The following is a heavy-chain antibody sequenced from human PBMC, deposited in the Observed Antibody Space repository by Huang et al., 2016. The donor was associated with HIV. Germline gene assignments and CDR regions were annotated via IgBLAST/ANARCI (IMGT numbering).Heavy chain of an antibody. V-gene: IGHV1-18*04. CDR1: GNTFSGYG. CDR2: ISGYNGNT. Sequence: QVQLVQSGAEVKKPGASVKVSCKASGNTFSGYGISWVRQAPGQGLEWMGWISGYNGNTNYGENRQGRVTMTTDTSTSTAYMELRSLRSDDTAVYYCARDRRPYSGSYLGYWGQGTLVTVSS. D-gene: IGHD1-26*01. CDR3: ARDRRPYSGSYLGY. J-gene: IGHJ4*02.